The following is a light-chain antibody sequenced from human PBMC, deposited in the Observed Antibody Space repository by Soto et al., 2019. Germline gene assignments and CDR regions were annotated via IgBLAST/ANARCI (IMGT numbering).Light chain of an antibody. J-gene: IGLJ3*02. CDR2: NNN. V-gene: IGLV1-44*01. CDR1: SSNIGINP. Sequence: QSVLSQPPSASGTPGQRVTISCSGSSSNIGINPVNWYQQLPGTAPKLLIYNNNERPSGVPDRFSGSKSGTSASLAISGLQSEDEAHYYCSAWDPSLSGRVFGGGTKVTVL. CDR3: SAWDPSLSGRV.